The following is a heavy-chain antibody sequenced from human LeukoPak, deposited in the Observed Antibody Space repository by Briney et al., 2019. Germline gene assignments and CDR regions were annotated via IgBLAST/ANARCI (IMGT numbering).Heavy chain of an antibody. CDR3: ARDPYYYDSSAPYYFDY. CDR2: ISSSSSYI. Sequence: NPGGSLRLSCAASGFTFSSYSMNWVRQAPGKGLEWVSSISSSSSYIYYADSVKGRFTISRDNSKNSLYLQMNSLRAEDTAVYYCARDPYYYDSSAPYYFDYWGQGTLVTVSS. CDR1: GFTFSSYS. D-gene: IGHD3-22*01. V-gene: IGHV3-21*01. J-gene: IGHJ4*02.